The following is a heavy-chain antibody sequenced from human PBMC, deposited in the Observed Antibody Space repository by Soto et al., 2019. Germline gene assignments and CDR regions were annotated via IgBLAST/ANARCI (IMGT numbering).Heavy chain of an antibody. D-gene: IGHD3-10*01. J-gene: IGHJ4*02. CDR1: GLTFIDYN. CDR3: ARGVRYYSSEKPANFDY. Sequence: QVQLLESGGAWSNLEGSWEPSFQALGLTFIDYNLSWIGQAPGKGLECVAYISVSSTYANYAGSVEGRFTISRDNAENSLFLQMNSLRAEDTAVYYCARGVRYYSSEKPANFDYWGQGALVTVSP. CDR2: ISVSSTYA. V-gene: IGHV3-11*05.